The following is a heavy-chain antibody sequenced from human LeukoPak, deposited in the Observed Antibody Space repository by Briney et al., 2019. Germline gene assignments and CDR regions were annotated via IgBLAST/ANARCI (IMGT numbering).Heavy chain of an antibody. D-gene: IGHD3-22*01. CDR3: ARDDSNGIDY. Sequence: GGSLRLSCAASGFSFSNYYMLWVRQAPGVGLVSVSRISSDGATTIYADSVKGRFTTSRDNARNTLYLQMNSLRAEDTAVYYCARDDSNGIDYWGQGTLVTVSS. CDR1: GFSFSNYY. V-gene: IGHV3-74*01. J-gene: IGHJ4*02. CDR2: ISSDGATT.